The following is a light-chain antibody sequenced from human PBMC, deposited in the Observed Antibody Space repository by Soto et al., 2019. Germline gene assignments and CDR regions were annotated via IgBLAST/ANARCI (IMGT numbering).Light chain of an antibody. J-gene: IGKJ1*01. CDR3: QQHSHYSPWT. Sequence: IQMTQSPSSLSASVGDRVTITCRASQGIRNDLGWYQQKPWKAPNLLIYEASSLQSGAPSRFSGSGFGTEFTLTINSLQPDDFATYYCQQHSHYSPWTCGQGTKVDIK. CDR1: QGIRND. V-gene: IGKV1-17*01. CDR2: EAS.